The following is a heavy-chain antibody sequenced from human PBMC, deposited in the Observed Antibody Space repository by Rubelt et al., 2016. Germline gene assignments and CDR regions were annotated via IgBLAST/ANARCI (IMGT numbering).Heavy chain of an antibody. D-gene: IGHD3-10*01. V-gene: IGHV3-21*06. CDR2: ISSGSTYI. CDR3: ARNLWGSGSYYMYDY. Sequence: GEGLEWVSSISSGSTYIYHADSVKGRFTISRDNAKNVLYLQMHSLRVEDTAVYYCARNLWGSGSYYMYDYWGQGTLVTVSS. J-gene: IGHJ4*02.